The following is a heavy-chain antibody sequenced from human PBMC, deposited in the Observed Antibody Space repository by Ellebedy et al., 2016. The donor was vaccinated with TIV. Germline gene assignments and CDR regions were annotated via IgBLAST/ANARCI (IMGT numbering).Heavy chain of an antibody. V-gene: IGHV3-7*03. D-gene: IGHD6-19*01. Sequence: LSLTCAASGFSFSNHGMHWVRQAPGKGLEWVANLKPDGTEDYYVGSMKGRFTVSRDNAKSSLYLHLSSLGAEDTAVYYCARNSGWSIDYWGLGTLVTVSS. CDR1: GFSFSNHG. J-gene: IGHJ4*02. CDR2: LKPDGTED. CDR3: ARNSGWSIDY.